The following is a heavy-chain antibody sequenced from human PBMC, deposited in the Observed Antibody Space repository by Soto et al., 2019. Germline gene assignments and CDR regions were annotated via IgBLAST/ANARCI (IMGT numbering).Heavy chain of an antibody. Sequence: QVQLVQSGAEVKKPGASVKVSCKASGYTFTNFGISWVRQAPGQGLEWMGWISAYNGNTNYAQNFQGRVTMTTDTPTTTAYMELRILSSAATAVYSCARAGTPIAYCGQGTLVTVSS. CDR1: GYTFTNFG. CDR3: ARAGTPIAY. CDR2: ISAYNGNT. J-gene: IGHJ4*02. V-gene: IGHV1-18*01. D-gene: IGHD3-10*01.